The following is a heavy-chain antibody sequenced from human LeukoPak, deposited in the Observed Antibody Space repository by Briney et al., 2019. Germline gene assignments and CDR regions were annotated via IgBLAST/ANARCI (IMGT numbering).Heavy chain of an antibody. V-gene: IGHV1-69*04. J-gene: IGHJ4*02. CDR1: GGTFSSYA. CDR2: IIPILGIA. Sequence: SVKVSCKASGGTFSSYAISWVRQAPGQGLEWMGRIIPILGIANYAQKFQGRVTITADKSTSTAYMELSSQRSEDTAVYYCASPSPAGSWGQGTLVTVSS. D-gene: IGHD6-13*01. CDR3: ASPSPAGS.